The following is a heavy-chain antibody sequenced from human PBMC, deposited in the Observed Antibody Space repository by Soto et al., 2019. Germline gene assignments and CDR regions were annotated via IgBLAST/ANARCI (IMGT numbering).Heavy chain of an antibody. D-gene: IGHD1-1*01. J-gene: IGHJ4*02. CDR2: ISAHNGKT. V-gene: IGHV1-18*01. CDR3: ARGRYGDY. CDR1: DYAFTTYG. Sequence: QVHLEQSGAEVKKPGASVKVSFKGSDYAFTTYGITWVRQAPGQGLEWMGWISAHNGKTNYAQKLQGRVTVTRDTSTSTSYMELRSLRSDDTAVYYCARGRYGDYWGQGALVTVFS.